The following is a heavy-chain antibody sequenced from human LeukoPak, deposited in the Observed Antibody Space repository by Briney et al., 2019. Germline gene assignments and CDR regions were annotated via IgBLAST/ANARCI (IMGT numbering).Heavy chain of an antibody. V-gene: IGHV3-7*01. CDR1: GFTFSHFW. CDR2: IKKTGSET. J-gene: IGHJ4*02. Sequence: GGSLRLSCAASGFTFSHFWMSWVRQAPGKGLEWVAYIKKTGSETYYVDSVKGRFTITRDNTRNSLFLQMYSLRAEDTAVYFCAREDGYCSGGDCYSYFDSWGQGTLVTVSS. CDR3: AREDGYCSGGDCYSYFDS. D-gene: IGHD2-15*01.